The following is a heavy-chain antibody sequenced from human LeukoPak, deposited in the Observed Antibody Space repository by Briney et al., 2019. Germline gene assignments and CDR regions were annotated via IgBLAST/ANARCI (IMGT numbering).Heavy chain of an antibody. V-gene: IGHV1-69*04. J-gene: IGHJ3*02. CDR2: IIPILVIS. Sequence: ASVKVSCKASGGTFSSYAISWVRQAPGQGLEWMGRIIPILVISNYAQKFQGRVTITADKSTSTAYMELSSLRSEDTAVYYCARETYYYGSGSPKGAFDIWGQGTMVTVSS. CDR1: GGTFSSYA. CDR3: ARETYYYGSGSPKGAFDI. D-gene: IGHD3-10*01.